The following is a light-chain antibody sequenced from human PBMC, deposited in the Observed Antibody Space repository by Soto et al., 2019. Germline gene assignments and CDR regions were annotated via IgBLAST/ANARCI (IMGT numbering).Light chain of an antibody. CDR1: NSDVRIYDY. J-gene: IGLJ2*01. CDR2: EVS. V-gene: IGLV2-14*01. Sequence: QSALTQPASVSGSPGQSITISCTGANSDVRIYDYASWYQQHPGKAPKLIIYEVSNRPSGVSNRFSGFKSGNTASLTISGLQPEDEADYYCGSYTAPSPLVVFGGGTKLTVL. CDR3: GSYTAPSPLVV.